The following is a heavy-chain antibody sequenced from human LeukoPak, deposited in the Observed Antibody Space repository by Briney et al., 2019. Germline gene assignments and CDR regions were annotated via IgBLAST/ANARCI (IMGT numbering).Heavy chain of an antibody. CDR1: GVSISSSSYY. CDR3: ARDRSVAGTDDAFDI. CDR2: IYYSGST. J-gene: IGHJ3*02. D-gene: IGHD6-19*01. Sequence: SETLSLTCTVSGVSISSSSYYWGWIRQPPGKGLEWIGSIYYSGSTCYNPSLKSRVTISVDTSKNQFSLKLSSVTAADTAVYYCARDRSVAGTDDAFDIWGQGTMVTVSS. V-gene: IGHV4-39*07.